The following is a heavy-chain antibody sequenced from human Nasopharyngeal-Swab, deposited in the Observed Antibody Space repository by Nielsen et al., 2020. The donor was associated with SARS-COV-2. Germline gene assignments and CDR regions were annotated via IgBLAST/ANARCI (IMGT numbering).Heavy chain of an antibody. D-gene: IGHD6-13*01. CDR3: ARLPMRAASGRGAFDI. J-gene: IGHJ3*02. Sequence: GESLKISCTASGYNFATYWIGWVRQMPGEGLRWMGLIYPGDSDTRYSPSLQGRVTISADRSITTAYLQWSSLKASDTAMYYCARLPMRAASGRGAFDIWGQGTMVTVSS. CDR2: IYPGDSDT. V-gene: IGHV5-51*01. CDR1: GYNFATYW.